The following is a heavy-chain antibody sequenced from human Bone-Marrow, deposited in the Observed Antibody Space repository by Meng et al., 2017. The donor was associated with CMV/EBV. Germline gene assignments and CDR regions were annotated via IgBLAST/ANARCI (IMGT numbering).Heavy chain of an antibody. CDR3: ARGTTVTPPFDY. CDR1: GFTFSDYA. V-gene: IGHV3-30-3*01. D-gene: IGHD4-17*01. J-gene: IGHJ4*02. CDR2: ISYDGSNK. Sequence: CAASGFTFSDYAMHWVRQSAGKGLEWVSVISYDGSNKYYADSLKGRFTISRDNSKNTLYLQMKSLRAEDTAVYYCARGTTVTPPFDYWGQGTLVTVSS.